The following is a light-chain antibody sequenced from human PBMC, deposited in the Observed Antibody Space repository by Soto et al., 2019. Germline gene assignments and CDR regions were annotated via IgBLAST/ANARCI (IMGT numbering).Light chain of an antibody. Sequence: QSALTQPASVSGSPGQSITISCTGSSSDIGIYNYVSWYQQHPGKAPKLIIYEVTNRPSGVSGRFSGSKSGNTASLTISGLQTDDEDDYYCCSYIRSSPLGMFGGGTKLTVL. CDR3: CSYIRSSPLGM. J-gene: IGLJ3*02. V-gene: IGLV2-14*01. CDR1: SSDIGIYNY. CDR2: EVT.